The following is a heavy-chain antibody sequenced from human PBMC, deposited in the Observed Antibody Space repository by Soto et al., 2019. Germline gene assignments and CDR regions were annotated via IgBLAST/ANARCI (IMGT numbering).Heavy chain of an antibody. V-gene: IGHV4-59*01. CDR1: XXSXXXYY. Sequence: QVQLQESGPGLVKPSETLSLTCTVSXXSXXXYYWRWIRQPPGKGLEWIGYIYYSGSTNYNPSLXXXXXXXXXXXXXXXXXXXXXXXXXXXXXXXXXXXXXXWGQGTLVTVSS. CDR2: IYYSGST. CDR3: XXXXXX. J-gene: IGHJ4*02.